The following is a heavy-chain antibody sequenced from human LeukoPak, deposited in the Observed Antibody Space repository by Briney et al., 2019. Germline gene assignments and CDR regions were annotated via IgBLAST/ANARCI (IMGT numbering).Heavy chain of an antibody. Sequence: ASVRVSCKASGYTFTSYDINWVRQATGQGLEWMGWLNPNSGNTGYAQKFQGRVSMTRNTSISTAYMELSSLKSEDTAVYYCARGPTLTGSYNFDYWGQGTLVTVSS. CDR2: LNPNSGNT. CDR3: ARGPTLTGSYNFDY. J-gene: IGHJ4*02. D-gene: IGHD1-26*01. V-gene: IGHV1-8*01. CDR1: GYTFTSYD.